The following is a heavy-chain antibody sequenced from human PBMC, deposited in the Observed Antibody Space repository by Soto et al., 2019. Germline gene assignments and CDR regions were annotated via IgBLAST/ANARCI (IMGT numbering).Heavy chain of an antibody. CDR3: ATEQGYGDYFYYYYYYMDV. Sequence: QVQLVESGGGVVQPGRSLRLSCAASGFTFSSYGMHWVRQAPCKGLEWVAVIWYDGSNKYYADSVKGRFTISRDNSKNTLYLQMNSLRAEDTAVYYCATEQGYGDYFYYYYYYMDVWGKGTTVTVSS. CDR1: GFTFSSYG. J-gene: IGHJ6*03. V-gene: IGHV3-33*01. D-gene: IGHD4-17*01. CDR2: IWYDGSNK.